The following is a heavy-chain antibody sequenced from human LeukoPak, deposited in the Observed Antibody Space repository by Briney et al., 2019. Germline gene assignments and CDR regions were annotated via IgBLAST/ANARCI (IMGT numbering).Heavy chain of an antibody. J-gene: IGHJ4*02. CDR2: INSDGSST. Sequence: GGSLRLSCAASRFTFSSYGMHWVRQAPGKGLVWVSRINSDGSSTSYADSVKGRFTISRDNAKNTLYLQMNSLRAEDTAVYYCARDQGHSYSSSWYVTKWGQGTLVTVSS. V-gene: IGHV3-74*01. D-gene: IGHD6-13*01. CDR3: ARDQGHSYSSSWYVTK. CDR1: RFTFSSYG.